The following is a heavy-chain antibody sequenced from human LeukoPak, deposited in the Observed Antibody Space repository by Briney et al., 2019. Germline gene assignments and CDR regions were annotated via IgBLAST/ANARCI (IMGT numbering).Heavy chain of an antibody. V-gene: IGHV3-20*04. CDR3: SRGRIFGVATEFDY. Sequence: GVSLRLSCTVSGFTFDHYGMSWVRQAPGKGLEWVSGITWNGDSTHYADSLEGRFTISRDNAKNSVYLQMNSLRAEDTALYYCSRGRIFGVATEFDYWGQGTLVTVSS. CDR1: GFTFDHYG. CDR2: ITWNGDST. J-gene: IGHJ4*02. D-gene: IGHD3-3*02.